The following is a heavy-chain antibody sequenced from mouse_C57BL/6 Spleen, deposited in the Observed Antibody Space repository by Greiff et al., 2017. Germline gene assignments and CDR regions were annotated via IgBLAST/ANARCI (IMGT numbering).Heavy chain of an antibody. CDR2: ISSGGSYT. CDR1: GFTFSSYG. V-gene: IGHV5-6*01. D-gene: IGHD1-1*01. J-gene: IGHJ2*01. Sequence: EVQVVEPGGDLVKPGGSLKLSCAASGFTFSSYGMSWVRQTPDKRLEWVATISSGGSYTYYPESVQGRFTISRDNAKNTLDLQMSSLMSEDTAMYYCASYGSSLDYWGQGTTLTVSS. CDR3: ASYGSSLDY.